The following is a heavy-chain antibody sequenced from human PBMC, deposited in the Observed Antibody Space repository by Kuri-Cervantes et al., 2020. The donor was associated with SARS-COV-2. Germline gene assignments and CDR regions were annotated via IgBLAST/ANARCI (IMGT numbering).Heavy chain of an antibody. CDR1: GGTFSSYA. CDR3: ARVSGPEGTTFGVVYHYWYFDL. V-gene: IGHV1-69*06. Sequence: SVKVSCKASGGTFSSYAISWVRQAPGQGLEWMGGIIPIFGTANYAQKFQGRVTITADKSTSTAYMELSSLRSEDTAVYYCARVSGPEGTTFGVVYHYWYFDLWGRGTLVTVSS. D-gene: IGHD3-3*01. CDR2: IIPIFGTA. J-gene: IGHJ2*01.